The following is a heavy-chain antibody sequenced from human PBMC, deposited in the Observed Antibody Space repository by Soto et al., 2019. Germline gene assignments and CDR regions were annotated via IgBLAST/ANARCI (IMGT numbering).Heavy chain of an antibody. V-gene: IGHV1-18*01. D-gene: IGHD5-18*01. Sequence: QVQLVQSGAEVKKPGTSVKVSCKASGYTLSSFGISWVRQAPGQGLEWMGWVSTYNGNTNDAQKFKDRVTLTMDTDTSTVYMELRSLNSDDTAMDFCARGKGSGYRSPLDSWGQGTLVTVSS. CDR3: ARGKGSGYRSPLDS. CDR1: GYTLSSFG. CDR2: VSTYNGNT. J-gene: IGHJ4*02.